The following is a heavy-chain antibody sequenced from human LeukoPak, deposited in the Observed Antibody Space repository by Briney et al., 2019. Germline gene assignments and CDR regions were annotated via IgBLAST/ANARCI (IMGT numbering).Heavy chain of an antibody. J-gene: IGHJ4*02. CDR1: GFTFSSYA. CDR2: MSYDGSNK. D-gene: IGHD1-26*01. Sequence: GGSLRLSCAASGFTFSSYAMPWVRQAPGKGLEWVAVMSYDGSNKYYADSVKGRFTISRDNSKNTLYLQMNSLRAEDTAVYYCARDSILDGGATTPFDYWGQGTLVTVSS. V-gene: IGHV3-30-3*01. CDR3: ARDSILDGGATTPFDY.